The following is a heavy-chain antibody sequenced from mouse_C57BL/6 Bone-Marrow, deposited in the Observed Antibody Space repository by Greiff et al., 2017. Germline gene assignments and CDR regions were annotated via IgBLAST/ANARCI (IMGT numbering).Heavy chain of an antibody. Sequence: EVQLQQSGPELVKPGASVKISCKASGYTFTDYYMNWVKQSHGKSLEWIGDINPNNGGTSYNQKFKGKATLTVDKSSSTAYMELRSLTSEDSAVYYCATLWLRRGFYYAMDYWGQGTSVTVSS. V-gene: IGHV1-26*01. J-gene: IGHJ4*01. CDR2: INPNNGGT. D-gene: IGHD2-2*01. CDR3: ATLWLRRGFYYAMDY. CDR1: GYTFTDYY.